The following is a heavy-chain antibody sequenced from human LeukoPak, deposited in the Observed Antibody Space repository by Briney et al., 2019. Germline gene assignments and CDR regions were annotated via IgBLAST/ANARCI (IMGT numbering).Heavy chain of an antibody. Sequence: ASVKVSCKASGYTFTTYYMHWVRQAPGQGLEWMGIVNPSVGSTTYAQKFQGRVTVTRDTSTNTVYMELSSLRSEDTAVYYCARKTTIFGVDDAFDIWGQGTMVTVSS. J-gene: IGHJ3*02. V-gene: IGHV1-46*01. CDR1: GYTFTTYY. CDR2: VNPSVGST. D-gene: IGHD3-3*01. CDR3: ARKTTIFGVDDAFDI.